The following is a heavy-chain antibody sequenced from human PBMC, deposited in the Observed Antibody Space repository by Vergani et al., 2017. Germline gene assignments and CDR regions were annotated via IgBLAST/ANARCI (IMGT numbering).Heavy chain of an antibody. V-gene: IGHV3-23*04. CDR1: GFTFDDYA. J-gene: IGHJ3*02. CDR3: ATRSNDFWSGRYAFDI. D-gene: IGHD3-3*01. CDR2: ISGSGGST. Sequence: EVQLVESGGGLVQPGRSLRLSCAASGFTFDDYAMHWVRQAPGKGLEWVSGISGSGGSTYYADSVKGRFTISRDNSKNTLYLQMNSLRAEDTAVYYCATRSNDFWSGRYAFDIWGQGTMVTVSS.